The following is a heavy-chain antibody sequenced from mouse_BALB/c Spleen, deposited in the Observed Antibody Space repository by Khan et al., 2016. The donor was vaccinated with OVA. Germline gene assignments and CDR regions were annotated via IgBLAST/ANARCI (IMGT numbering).Heavy chain of an antibody. CDR1: GYTFTNYG. CDR2: INTYTGEP. V-gene: IGHV9-1*02. J-gene: IGHJ1*01. CDR3: ARGASYWYFDV. Sequence: IQLVQSGPELKKPGETVKISCKASGYTFTNYGMNWVKQAPGKGLKWMGWINTYTGEPTYTDDFKGRFAFSLETSASTAYLQIHNLKNEDMATYFWARGASYWYFDVWGAGTTVTVSS.